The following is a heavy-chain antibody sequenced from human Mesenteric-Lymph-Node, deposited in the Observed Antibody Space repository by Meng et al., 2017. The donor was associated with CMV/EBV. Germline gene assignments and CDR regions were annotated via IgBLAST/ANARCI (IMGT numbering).Heavy chain of an antibody. CDR3: AKTYDILTRYRYFVS. J-gene: IGHJ4*02. CDR2: IYLSGNT. Sequence: SGASISNNNWWTWVRQCPGKPLEWIGQIYLSGNTNYNPSLESRVTISLDKPKNQFSLKLSSVTAADTAVYYCAKTYDILTRYRYFVSWGQGTLVTVSS. CDR1: GASISNNNW. V-gene: IGHV4-4*02. D-gene: IGHD3-9*01.